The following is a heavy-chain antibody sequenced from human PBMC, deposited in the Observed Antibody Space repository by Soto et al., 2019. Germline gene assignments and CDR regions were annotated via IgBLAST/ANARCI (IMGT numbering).Heavy chain of an antibody. CDR1: GGSISSSSYY. CDR2: IYYSGST. Sequence: LSLTCTVSGGSISSSSYYWGWIRQPPGKGLEWIGSIYYSGSTYYNPSLKSRVTISVDTSKNQFSLKLSSVTAADTAVYYCARFRIQLWADYWGQGTLVTVSS. V-gene: IGHV4-39*01. CDR3: ARFRIQLWADY. D-gene: IGHD5-18*01. J-gene: IGHJ4*02.